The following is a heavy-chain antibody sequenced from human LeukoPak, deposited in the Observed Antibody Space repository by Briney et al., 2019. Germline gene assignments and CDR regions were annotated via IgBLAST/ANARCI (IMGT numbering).Heavy chain of an antibody. D-gene: IGHD3-22*01. CDR3: AKSNGYFEY. CDR1: SGYA. CDR2: ITSSGYNT. J-gene: IGHJ4*02. Sequence: GGSQRLSCTTSSGYAMSWVRQAPGKGLEWVSSITSSGYNTYYADSVKGRFTISRDNSKNTLYLQLSSLRVEDTAVYYCAKSNGYFEYWGQGTLVPVSS. V-gene: IGHV3-23*01.